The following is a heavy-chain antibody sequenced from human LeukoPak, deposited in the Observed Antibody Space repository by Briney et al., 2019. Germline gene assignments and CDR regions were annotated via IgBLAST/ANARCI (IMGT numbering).Heavy chain of an antibody. J-gene: IGHJ4*02. CDR3: ASGVTSALDY. V-gene: IGHV3-53*01. CDR1: GFTFSSSA. D-gene: IGHD3-3*01. Sequence: GGSLRLSCAASGFTFSSSAMSWVRQAPGKGLEWVSLIYSGGSTYYADSVKGRFTISRDNSKNTLYLQMNSLRAEDTAVYYCASGVTSALDYWGQGTLVTVSS. CDR2: IYSGGST.